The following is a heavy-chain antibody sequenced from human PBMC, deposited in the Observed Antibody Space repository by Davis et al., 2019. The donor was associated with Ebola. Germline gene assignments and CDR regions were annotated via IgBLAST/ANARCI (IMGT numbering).Heavy chain of an antibody. Sequence: PGGSLRLSCAASGFTFSSYWMSWVRQAPGKGLEWVSAISGSGGSTYYADSVKGRSTISRDNSKNTLYLQMNSLRAEDTAVYYCAKDRSVSRSPAAILDYWGQGTLVTVSS. CDR2: ISGSGGST. J-gene: IGHJ4*02. CDR3: AKDRSVSRSPAAILDY. D-gene: IGHD5/OR15-5a*01. CDR1: GFTFSSYW. V-gene: IGHV3-23*01.